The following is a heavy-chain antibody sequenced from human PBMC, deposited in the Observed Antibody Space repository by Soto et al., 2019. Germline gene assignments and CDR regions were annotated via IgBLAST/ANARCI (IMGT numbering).Heavy chain of an antibody. V-gene: IGHV1-69*12. D-gene: IGHD1-7*01. CDR2: IITIFGTA. J-gene: IGHJ6*02. Sequence: QVQLVQSGAEVKKPGSSVKVSCKASGGTFSSYAINWVRQAPGQGLEWMGGIITIFGTANYAHKFQGSVTLTADESTGPAYMELRTLRSEDTAVYYCASRIAGTIASNYGMDVWGQGTTVTVSS. CDR3: ASRIAGTIASNYGMDV. CDR1: GGTFSSYA.